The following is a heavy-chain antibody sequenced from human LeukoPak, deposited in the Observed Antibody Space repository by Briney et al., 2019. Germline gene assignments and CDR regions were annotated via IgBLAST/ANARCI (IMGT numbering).Heavy chain of an antibody. V-gene: IGHV4-31*03. CDR2: IYYSGST. CDR1: GGSISSGGYY. Sequence: SQTLSLTCTVSGGSISSGGYYWSWIRQHPGKGLEWIGYIYYSGSTYYNPSLKSRVTISVDTSKNQFSLKLSSVTAADTAVYYCARSATVTTLYFDYWGQGTLVTVSS. J-gene: IGHJ4*02. D-gene: IGHD4-17*01. CDR3: ARSATVTTLYFDY.